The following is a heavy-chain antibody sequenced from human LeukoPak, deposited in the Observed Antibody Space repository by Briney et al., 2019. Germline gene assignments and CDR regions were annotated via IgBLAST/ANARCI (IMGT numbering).Heavy chain of an antibody. CDR3: ARAIIVVLAADY. CDR2: ISYDGSNK. J-gene: IGHJ4*02. CDR1: GFTFSSYA. V-gene: IGHV3-30-3*01. Sequence: GRSLRLSRAASGFTFSSYAMHWVRQAPGKGLEWVAVISYDGSNKYYADSVKGRFTISRDNSKNTLYLQMNSLRAEDTAVYYCARAIIVVLAADYWGQGTLVTVSS. D-gene: IGHD2-15*01.